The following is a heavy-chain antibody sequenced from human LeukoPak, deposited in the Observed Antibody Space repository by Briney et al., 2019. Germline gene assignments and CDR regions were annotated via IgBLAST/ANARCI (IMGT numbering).Heavy chain of an antibody. D-gene: IGHD6-6*01. CDR2: ISSSSSTI. J-gene: IGHJ4*02. Sequence: GGSLRLSCAASGFTFSSYSMNWVRQAPGKGLEWVSYISSSSSTIYYADSVKGRFTISRDNAENSLYLQMNSLRAEDTAVYFCARDSLHPSSLHYYFDYWGQGILVTVSS. CDR1: GFTFSSYS. CDR3: ARDSLHPSSLHYYFDY. V-gene: IGHV3-48*01.